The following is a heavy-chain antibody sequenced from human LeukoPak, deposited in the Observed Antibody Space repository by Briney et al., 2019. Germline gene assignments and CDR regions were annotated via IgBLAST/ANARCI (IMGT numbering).Heavy chain of an antibody. CDR2: ISSNGGST. D-gene: IGHD4/OR15-4a*01. V-gene: IGHV3-64D*06. CDR1: GFTFSTYA. J-gene: IGHJ4*02. Sequence: GSLRLSCSASGFTFSTYAIHWVRLAPGRGLEYVSGISSNGGSTYYADSVKGRFTISRDNSKNTVYLQMSGLRGEDTAVYYCVRSRVDYTFDYWGQGTLVTVSS. CDR3: VRSRVDYTFDY.